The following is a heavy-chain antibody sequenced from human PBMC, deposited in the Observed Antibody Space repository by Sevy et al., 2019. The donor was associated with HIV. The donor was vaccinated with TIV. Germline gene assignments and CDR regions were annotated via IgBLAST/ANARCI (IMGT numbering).Heavy chain of an antibody. CDR2: INWNGGST. CDR1: GFNFDDYV. CDR3: ARCRVVAADYYFDY. V-gene: IGHV3-20*04. D-gene: IGHD1-26*01. J-gene: IGHJ4*02. Sequence: GGSLRLSCAGSGFNFDDYVMSWVRQAPGKGLEWVSGINWNGGSTGFADSVKGRFTISRDNAKNSLYLQMNSLRAEDAAVYYCARCRVVAADYYFDYWGRGTLVTVSS.